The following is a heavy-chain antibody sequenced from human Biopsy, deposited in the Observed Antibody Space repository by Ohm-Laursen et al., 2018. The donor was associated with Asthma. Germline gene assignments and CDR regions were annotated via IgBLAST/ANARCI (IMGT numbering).Heavy chain of an antibody. V-gene: IGHV4-39*02. CDR2: VFWSGRT. Sequence: PSAPLSLPCRVSVGSPGRRSPPWAWLRPAPGPVLAWLGFVFWSGRTHSSRSLARRVSISIDTATNEFSMKLWSVTPADTAVYFCARVVSYGDIYFGIDVWGPGNTVVVS. CDR3: ARVVSYGDIYFGIDV. D-gene: IGHD4-17*01. J-gene: IGHJ6*02. CDR1: VGSPGRRSPP.